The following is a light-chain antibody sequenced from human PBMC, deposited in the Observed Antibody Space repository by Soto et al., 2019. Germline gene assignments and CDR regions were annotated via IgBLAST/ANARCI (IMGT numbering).Light chain of an antibody. CDR1: SSDVGGYNY. CDR3: SSYTSSTTLSVV. J-gene: IGLJ2*01. Sequence: QSALTQPASVSGSPGQSITISCTGTSSDVGGYNYVSWYQQHPGKAPKLMIYGVTNRPSRVSNRFSGSKSGNTASLTISGIQAEDEADYYCSSYTSSTTLSVVFGGGTKLTVL. CDR2: GVT. V-gene: IGLV2-14*01.